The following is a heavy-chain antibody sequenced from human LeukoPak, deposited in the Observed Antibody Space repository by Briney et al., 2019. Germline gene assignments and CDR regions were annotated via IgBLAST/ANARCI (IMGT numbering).Heavy chain of an antibody. D-gene: IGHD1-26*01. Sequence: ASVKVSCKVSGYTLTELSMHWVRQAPGKWLEWMGGFDPEDGETIYAQKIQGRVTMTEDTSTDTAYMELSSLRSEDAAVYYCATDTLYSGILDAFDIWGQGTMVTVSS. CDR2: FDPEDGET. CDR1: GYTLTELS. V-gene: IGHV1-24*01. CDR3: ATDTLYSGILDAFDI. J-gene: IGHJ3*02.